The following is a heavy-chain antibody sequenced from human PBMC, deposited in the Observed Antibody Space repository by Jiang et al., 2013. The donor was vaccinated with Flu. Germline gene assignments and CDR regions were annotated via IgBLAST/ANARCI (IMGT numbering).Heavy chain of an antibody. CDR1: GFSLSTSGMC. D-gene: IGHD2-2*01. CDR2: IDWDDDK. Sequence: KPTQTLTLTCTFSGFSLSTSGMCVSWIRQPPGKALEWLALIDWDDDKYYSTSLKTRLTISKDTSKNQVVLTMTNMDPVDTATYYCARIPSYCSSTSCYAYYYYGMDVWGQGTTVTVSS. V-gene: IGHV2-70*01. J-gene: IGHJ6*02. CDR3: ARIPSYCSSTSCYAYYYYGMDV.